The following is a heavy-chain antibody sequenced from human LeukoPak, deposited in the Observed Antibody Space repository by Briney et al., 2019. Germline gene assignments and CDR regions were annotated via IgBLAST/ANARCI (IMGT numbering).Heavy chain of an antibody. J-gene: IGHJ4*02. V-gene: IGHV3-53*01. Sequence: HTGGSLRLSCAASGFIVSSKYMSWARQAPGKGLEWVSVIYSGGSTYYAASVEGRFTISRDNSKNTVYLQMNSLRVEDTAVYYCARAGPIDYWGQGTRVTVSS. CDR3: ARAGPIDY. CDR2: IYSGGST. CDR1: GFIVSSKY.